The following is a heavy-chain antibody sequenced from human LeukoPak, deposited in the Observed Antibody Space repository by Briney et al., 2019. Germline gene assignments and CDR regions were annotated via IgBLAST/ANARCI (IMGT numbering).Heavy chain of an antibody. CDR1: GGSISTYY. CDR2: MYHSGST. CDR3: ARGGGYASPIGY. J-gene: IGHJ4*02. D-gene: IGHD5-12*01. V-gene: IGHV4-59*01. Sequence: ASETLSLTCTLAGGSISTYYWSWIRQPPGEGLEWIGYMYHSGSTNYNPSLKSRVTISVDTSKNQFSLKLSSVTAAGTAVYYCARGGGYASPIGYWGQGALVTVSS.